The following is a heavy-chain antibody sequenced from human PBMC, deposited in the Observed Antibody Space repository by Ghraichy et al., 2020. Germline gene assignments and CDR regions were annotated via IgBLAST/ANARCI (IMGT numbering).Heavy chain of an antibody. CDR3: ARHEGAGVDGYNYWYYGMDV. J-gene: IGHJ6*02. V-gene: IGHV4-39*01. CDR1: GGSISRTSYY. Sequence: ESLNISCTVSGGSISRTSYYWGWIRQAPGKGLEWFGSMNYSGSIYYNPSIKSRGTTSVDTSKNQYFLKLSSVTAADTAVYYCARHEGAGVDGYNYWYYGMDVWGQGTTVTVSS. CDR2: MNYSGSI. D-gene: IGHD5-24*01.